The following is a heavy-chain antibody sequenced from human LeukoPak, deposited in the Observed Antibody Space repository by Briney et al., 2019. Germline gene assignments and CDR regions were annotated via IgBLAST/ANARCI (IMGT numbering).Heavy chain of an antibody. J-gene: IGHJ3*02. D-gene: IGHD6-19*01. V-gene: IGHV3-21*01. CDR2: ISNSGDYI. CDR1: GFTFSSFT. Sequence: PGGSLRLSCTVSGFTFSSFTMNWVRQGPGKGLEWVASISNSGDYISYADSLKGRFTISRDNAKNSLFLQMSSLRAEDTAVYYCAREMYAGWYFAFDIWGQGTMVTVS. CDR3: AREMYAGWYFAFDI.